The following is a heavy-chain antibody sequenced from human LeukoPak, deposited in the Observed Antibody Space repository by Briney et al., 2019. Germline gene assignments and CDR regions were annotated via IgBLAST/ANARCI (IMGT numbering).Heavy chain of an antibody. CDR3: ARGVRWAGFDY. CDR1: GGSISSYY. Sequence: PSETLSLTCTVSGGSISSYYWSWIRQPPGKGLEWIGYIYYSGSTNYNPSLKSRVTISVDTSKNQFSLKLSSVTAADTAVYYCARGVRWAGFDYWGQGTLVTVSS. CDR2: IYYSGST. V-gene: IGHV4-59*12. D-gene: IGHD1-26*01. J-gene: IGHJ4*02.